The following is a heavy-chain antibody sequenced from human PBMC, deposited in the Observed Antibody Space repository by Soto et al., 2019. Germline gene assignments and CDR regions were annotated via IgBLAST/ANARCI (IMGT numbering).Heavy chain of an antibody. CDR1: GGSFSGYY. V-gene: IGHV4-34*01. D-gene: IGHD6-13*01. CDR3: ERGSHGAAGLHDAFDI. CDR2: INHSGST. J-gene: IGHJ3*02. Sequence: SETLSLTCAVYGGSFSGYYWSWIRQPPGKGLEWIGEINHSGSTNYNPSLKSRVTISVDTSKNQFSLKLSSVTAADTAVYYCERGSHGAAGLHDAFDIWGQGTMVTVSS.